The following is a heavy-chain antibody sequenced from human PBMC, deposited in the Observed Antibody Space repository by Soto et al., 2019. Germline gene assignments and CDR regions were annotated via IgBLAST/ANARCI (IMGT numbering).Heavy chain of an antibody. CDR2: IYWDDDK. D-gene: IGHD1-26*01. Sequence: QITLKESGPTLVKPTQTLTLTCTFSGFSLSTSGVGVGWIRQPPGKALEWLALIYWDDDKRYSPSLKSRLTITKDTSKNQVVLTMTNMDPVVTATYYCARRAWELLGGYYFDYWGQGTLVTVSS. CDR3: ARRAWELLGGYYFDY. CDR1: GFSLSTSGVG. V-gene: IGHV2-5*02. J-gene: IGHJ4*02.